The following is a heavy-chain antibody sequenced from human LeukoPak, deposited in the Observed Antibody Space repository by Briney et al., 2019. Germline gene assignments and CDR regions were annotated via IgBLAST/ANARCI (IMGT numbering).Heavy chain of an antibody. Sequence: SVKVSCKASGYTFTSYDINWVRQATGQGLEWMGWMNPNSGSTSYAQKFQGRVTMTRDMSTSTVNMELSSLRSEDTAVYYCARDAPNCSSTSCHPAYRFDPWGQGTLVTVSS. D-gene: IGHD2-2*01. CDR2: MNPNSGST. CDR3: ARDAPNCSSTSCHPAYRFDP. V-gene: IGHV1-8*01. CDR1: GYTFTSYD. J-gene: IGHJ5*02.